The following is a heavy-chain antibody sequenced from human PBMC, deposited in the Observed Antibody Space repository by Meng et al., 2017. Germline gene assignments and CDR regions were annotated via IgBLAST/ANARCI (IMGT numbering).Heavy chain of an antibody. CDR3: ARMNYGSGSRRLDY. CDR2: INPNSGGT. CDR1: GYTFTGYY. V-gene: IGHV1-2*06. Sequence: VQLGQPGAGVKKPGASVKASCKASGYTFTGYYMHWVRQAPGQGLEWMGRINPNSGGTNYAQKFQGRVTMTRDTSISTAYMELSRLRSDDTAVYYCARMNYGSGSRRLDYWGQGTLVTVSS. D-gene: IGHD3-10*01. J-gene: IGHJ4*02.